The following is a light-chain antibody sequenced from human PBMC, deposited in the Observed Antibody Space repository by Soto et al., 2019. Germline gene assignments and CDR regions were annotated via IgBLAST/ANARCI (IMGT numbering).Light chain of an antibody. V-gene: IGKV3-15*01. J-gene: IGKJ5*01. CDR2: GAS. Sequence: EIVMTQSPATLSVSPGERATLSCRASQSVSSNLAWYQQKPGQAPRLLIYGASTRATGIPAMFSGSGSGTEFTLTISSLQSEDFAVYCCQQYNNWPPITFGQGTRLEIK. CDR3: QQYNNWPPIT. CDR1: QSVSSN.